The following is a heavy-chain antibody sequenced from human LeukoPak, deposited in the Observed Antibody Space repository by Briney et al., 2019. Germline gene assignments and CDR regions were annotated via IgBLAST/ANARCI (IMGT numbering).Heavy chain of an antibody. V-gene: IGHV4-59*01. Sequence: SETLSLTCTVSGGSISSYYWSWIRQPPGKGLEWLGYIYYSGSTNYNPSLKSRVTISVDTSKNQFSLKLSSVTAADTAVYYCARVRDSSGYPFDYWGQGTLVTVSS. CDR1: GGSISSYY. D-gene: IGHD3-22*01. J-gene: IGHJ4*02. CDR2: IYYSGST. CDR3: ARVRDSSGYPFDY.